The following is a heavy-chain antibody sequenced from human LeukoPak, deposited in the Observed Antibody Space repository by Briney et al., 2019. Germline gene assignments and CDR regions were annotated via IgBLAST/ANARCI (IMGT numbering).Heavy chain of an antibody. J-gene: IGHJ5*01. CDR3: ARRYCSSTSCVNWFDS. CDR2: INGDGSST. CDR1: GFTFSSYW. V-gene: IGHV3-74*01. D-gene: IGHD2-2*01. Sequence: GGSLRLSCAASGFTFSSYWMHWVRQAPGKGLMWVSRINGDGSSTSYADSVKGRFTISRDNAKNTLYLQMNSLRADDTAVYYCARRYCSSTSCVNWFDSWGQGSLVTVSS.